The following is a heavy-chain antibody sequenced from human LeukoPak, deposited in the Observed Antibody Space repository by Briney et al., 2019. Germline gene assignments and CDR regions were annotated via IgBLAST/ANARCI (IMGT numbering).Heavy chain of an antibody. CDR2: INHSGST. J-gene: IGHJ4*02. CDR1: GGSFSGYY. D-gene: IGHD6-6*01. Sequence: SGTLSLTCAVCGGSFSGYYWSWIRQPPGKGLEWIGEINHSGSTNYNPSLKSRVTTSVDTSKNQFSLKLSSVTAADTAVYYCARVGYSSSPFDYWGQGTLVTVSS. CDR3: ARVGYSSSPFDY. V-gene: IGHV4-34*01.